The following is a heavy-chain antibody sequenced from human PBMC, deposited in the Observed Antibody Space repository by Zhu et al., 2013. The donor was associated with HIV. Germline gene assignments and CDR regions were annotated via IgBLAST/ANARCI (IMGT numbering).Heavy chain of an antibody. V-gene: IGHV1-18*04. CDR3: ARNKYYYYYGMDV. CDR2: ISAYNGNT. J-gene: IGHJ6*02. Sequence: QVQLVQSGAEVKKPGASVKVSCKASGYTFTSYGISWVRQAPGQGLEWMGWISAYNGNTNYAQKLQGRVTMTRNTSISTAYMELSSLRSEDTAVYYCARNKYYYYYGMDVWGQGTTVTVSS. CDR1: GYTFTSYG.